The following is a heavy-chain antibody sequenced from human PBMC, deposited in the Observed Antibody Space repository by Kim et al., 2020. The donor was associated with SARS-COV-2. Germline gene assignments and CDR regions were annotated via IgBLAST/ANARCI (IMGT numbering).Heavy chain of an antibody. Sequence: SETLSLTCTVSGYSISSGYYWGWIRQPPGKGLEWIGSIYHSGSTYYNPSLKSRVTISVDTSKNQFSLKLSSVTAADTAVYYCRLGGSGYDSNFDYWGQGTLVTVSS. J-gene: IGHJ4*02. CDR1: GYSISSGYY. D-gene: IGHD5-12*01. V-gene: IGHV4-38-2*02. CDR2: IYHSGST. CDR3: RLGGSGYDSNFDY.